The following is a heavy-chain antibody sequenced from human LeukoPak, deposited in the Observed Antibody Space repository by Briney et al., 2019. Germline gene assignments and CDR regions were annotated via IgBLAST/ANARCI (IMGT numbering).Heavy chain of an antibody. J-gene: IGHJ4*02. CDR3: ARDDGYRGVDY. CDR2: IKKDGSEK. D-gene: IGHD5-24*01. CDR1: GFTFSSYA. V-gene: IGHV3-7*01. Sequence: GGSLRLSCAASGFTFSSYAMHWVRRAPGKGLEWVANIKKDGSEKYYVDSVEDRFTVSRDNAKNSLYLQMNSLRVEDTAVYYCARDDGYRGVDYWGQGTLATVSS.